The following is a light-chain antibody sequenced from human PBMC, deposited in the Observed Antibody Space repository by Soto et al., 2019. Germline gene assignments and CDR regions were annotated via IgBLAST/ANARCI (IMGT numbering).Light chain of an antibody. CDR2: EVN. J-gene: IGLJ1*01. CDR3: SSFTTTSTPV. V-gene: IGLV2-14*01. CDR1: SSDIGAYDY. Sequence: QSVLTQRASLSGSPGQSITISCTGSSSDIGAYDYVSWFQQHPGKAPKLRISEVNKRPSGVSKRFSGSKSGNTAYLTISGLQVEDEAEYFCSSFTTTSTPVFGTGTKVNVL.